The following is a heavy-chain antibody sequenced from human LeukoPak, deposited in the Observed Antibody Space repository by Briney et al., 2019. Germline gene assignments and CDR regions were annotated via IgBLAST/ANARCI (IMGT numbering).Heavy chain of an antibody. CDR1: GYTFTGYY. J-gene: IGHJ4*02. Sequence: ASVKVSCKASGYTFTGYYMHWVRQAPGQGLEWMGWINPNSGGTNYAQKFQGRVTMTRDTSISTAYMELSRLRSDDTAVYYCARDPTGGGLPDYWGRGTLVTVSS. V-gene: IGHV1-2*02. CDR3: ARDPTGGGLPDY. CDR2: INPNSGGT. D-gene: IGHD3-16*01.